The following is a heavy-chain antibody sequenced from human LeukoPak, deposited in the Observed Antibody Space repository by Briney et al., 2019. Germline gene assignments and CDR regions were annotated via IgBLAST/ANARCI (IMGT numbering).Heavy chain of an antibody. V-gene: IGHV1-8*01. Sequence: GASVKASCKASGHTLTSYDINWVRQATGQGLEWMGWMNPNSGNTGYAQKFQGRVTMTRNTSISTAYMELSSLRSEDTAVYYCARSYDFWSGYYRFGYWGQGTLVTVSS. CDR3: ARSYDFWSGYYRFGY. CDR2: MNPNSGNT. J-gene: IGHJ4*02. CDR1: GHTLTSYD. D-gene: IGHD3-3*01.